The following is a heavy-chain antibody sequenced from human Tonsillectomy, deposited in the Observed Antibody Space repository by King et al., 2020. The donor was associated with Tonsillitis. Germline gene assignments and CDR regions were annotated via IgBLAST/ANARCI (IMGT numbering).Heavy chain of an antibody. J-gene: IGHJ4*02. D-gene: IGHD6-19*01. CDR2: ISSSSSYI. V-gene: IGHV3-21*01. CDR1: GFTFSGYS. Sequence: VQLVESGGGLVKPGGSLRLSCAASGFTFSGYSMNWVRQAPGKGLEWVSSISSSSSYIFYADSVKGRFTISRDNDKNSLYLQMNSLRAEDTAVYYCARGGSPGGWYLDYWGQGTLVTGSS. CDR3: ARGGSPGGWYLDY.